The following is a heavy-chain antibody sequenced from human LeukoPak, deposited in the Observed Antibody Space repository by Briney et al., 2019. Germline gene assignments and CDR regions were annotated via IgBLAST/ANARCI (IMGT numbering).Heavy chain of an antibody. CDR2: INPNSRGT. CDR1: GYTFTGYY. Sequence: ASVKVSCKASGYTFTGYYMHWVRQAPGQGLEWMGSINPNSRGTNYAKKFQGRVTMTRDTSISTAYMELSRLRSDDTAVYYCARAYEYCSGGSCYSWFDPWGQGTLVTVSS. J-gene: IGHJ5*02. V-gene: IGHV1-2*02. D-gene: IGHD2-15*01. CDR3: ARAYEYCSGGSCYSWFDP.